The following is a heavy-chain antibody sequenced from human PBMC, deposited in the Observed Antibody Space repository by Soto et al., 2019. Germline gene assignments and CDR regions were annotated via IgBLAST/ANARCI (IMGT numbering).Heavy chain of an antibody. J-gene: IGHJ4*02. CDR2: ISGSGGST. V-gene: IGHV3-23*01. Sequence: GGSLRLSCAASGFTFSSYAMSWVRQAPGKGLEWVSAISGSGGSTYYADSVKGRFTISRDNSKNTLYLQMNSLRAEDTAVYYCAKGRPQLRYFDWLFPPFDCWGQGTLVTVSS. CDR1: GFTFSSYA. D-gene: IGHD3-9*01. CDR3: AKGRPQLRYFDWLFPPFDC.